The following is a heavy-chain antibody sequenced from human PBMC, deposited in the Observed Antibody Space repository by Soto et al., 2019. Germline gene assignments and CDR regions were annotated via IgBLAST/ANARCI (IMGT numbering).Heavy chain of an antibody. Sequence: AAVKVSCKASGYTFTGHYIHWVRQAPEQGPEWMGEIGPESGATRYAQKFQGRVTMTRDTSITTVYMELKNLSPDDTAVYYCGRGRSGQIVVFYWGQGTPVTVSS. D-gene: IGHD1-26*01. CDR2: IGPESGAT. V-gene: IGHV1-2*02. CDR1: GYTFTGHY. J-gene: IGHJ4*02. CDR3: GRGRSGQIVVFY.